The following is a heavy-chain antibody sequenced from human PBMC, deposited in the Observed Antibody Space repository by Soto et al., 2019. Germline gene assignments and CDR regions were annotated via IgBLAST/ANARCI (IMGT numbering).Heavy chain of an antibody. Sequence: ASVKVSCKASGYTFTSYAMHWVRQAPGQRLEWMGWINAGNGNTKYSQKFQGRVTITRDTSASTAYMELSSLRSEDTAVCYCARAVTAILHYFDYWGQGTLVTVSS. CDR2: INAGNGNT. CDR3: ARAVTAILHYFDY. V-gene: IGHV1-3*01. J-gene: IGHJ4*02. CDR1: GYTFTSYA. D-gene: IGHD2-21*02.